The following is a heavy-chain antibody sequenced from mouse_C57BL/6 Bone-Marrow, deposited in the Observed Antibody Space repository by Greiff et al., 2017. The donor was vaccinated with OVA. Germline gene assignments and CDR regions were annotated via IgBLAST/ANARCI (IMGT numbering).Heavy chain of an antibody. CDR2: IDPETGGT. CDR1: GYTFTDSE. J-gene: IGHJ2*01. V-gene: IGHV1-15*01. D-gene: IGHD2-5*01. CDR3: TRSYSNYGDFDY. Sequence: VQLQQSGAELVRPGASVTLSCKASGYTFTDSEMPWVKQTPVHGLEWIGAIDPETGGTAYNQKFKGKAILTADKSSSTAYMELRSLTSEESAVYYCTRSYSNYGDFDYWGQGTTLTVSS.